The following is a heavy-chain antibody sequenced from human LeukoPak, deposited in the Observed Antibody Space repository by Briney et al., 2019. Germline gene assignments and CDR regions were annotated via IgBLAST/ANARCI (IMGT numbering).Heavy chain of an antibody. J-gene: IGHJ5*02. D-gene: IGHD1-26*01. CDR1: GFTVSNSY. CDR2: INSGGTT. CDR3: ARGPIVGATTWFDP. V-gene: IGHV3-53*01. Sequence: GGSLRLSCAASGFTVSNSYMNWVRQAPGKGLECVSIINSGGTTFYTDSVKGRFTISRDNAKNMLYLQMNSLRVEDTAVYYCARGPIVGATTWFDPWGQGTLVTVSS.